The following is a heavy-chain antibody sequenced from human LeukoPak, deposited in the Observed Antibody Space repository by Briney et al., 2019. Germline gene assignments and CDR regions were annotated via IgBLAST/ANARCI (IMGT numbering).Heavy chain of an antibody. CDR2: IYYGGST. CDR3: ARHEYYDFWSGRNWFDP. CDR1: GGSISSSSYY. J-gene: IGHJ5*02. V-gene: IGHV4-39*01. D-gene: IGHD3-3*01. Sequence: SETLSLTCTVSGGSISSSSYYWGWIRQPPGKGLEWIGSIYYGGSTYYNPSLKSRVTISVDTSKNQFSLKLSSVTAADTAVYYCARHEYYDFWSGRNWFDPWGQGTLVTVSS.